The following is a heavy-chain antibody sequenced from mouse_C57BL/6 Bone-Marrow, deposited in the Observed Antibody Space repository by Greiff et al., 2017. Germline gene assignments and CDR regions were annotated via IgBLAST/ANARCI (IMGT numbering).Heavy chain of an antibody. J-gene: IGHJ2*01. V-gene: IGHV5-4*01. CDR2: ISDGGSYT. D-gene: IGHD4-1*01. CDR3: ARGGAGTGDY. CDR1: GFTFSSYA. Sequence: EVQGVESGGGLVKPGGSLKLSCAASGFTFSSYAMSWVRQTPEKRLEWVATISDGGSYTYYPDYVKGRFTISRDNAKNNLYLQMSHLKSEDTAMYYCARGGAGTGDYWGQGTTLTVSS.